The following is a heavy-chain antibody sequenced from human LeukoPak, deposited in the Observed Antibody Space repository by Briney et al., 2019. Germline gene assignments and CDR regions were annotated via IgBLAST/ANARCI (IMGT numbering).Heavy chain of an antibody. CDR3: ARDYTGSYYYYYMDV. J-gene: IGHJ6*03. CDR1: GGSISRGSYY. V-gene: IGHV4-61*02. D-gene: IGHD2-8*02. CDR2: IYTSGST. Sequence: SQTLSLTCTVSGGSISRGSYYWSWIRQPAGKGLEWIGRIYTSGSTNYNPSLKSRVTISVDTSKNQFSLKLSSVTAADTAVYYCARDYTGSYYYYYMDVWGKGTTVTVSS.